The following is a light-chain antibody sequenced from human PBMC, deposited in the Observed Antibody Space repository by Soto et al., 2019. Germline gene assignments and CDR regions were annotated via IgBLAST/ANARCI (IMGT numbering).Light chain of an antibody. V-gene: IGKV3-20*01. CDR3: QQDLTSPTWT. CDR1: QSVSNNY. J-gene: IGKJ1*01. Sequence: EIVLTQSPGTLSLSPGEKATLSCRASQSVSNNYLAWYQQKPGQAPRLLIYGASSRATGIPDRFSGSGSGTDFTLTSSRLEPEDFALYYCQQDLTSPTWTFGQGTQVEI. CDR2: GAS.